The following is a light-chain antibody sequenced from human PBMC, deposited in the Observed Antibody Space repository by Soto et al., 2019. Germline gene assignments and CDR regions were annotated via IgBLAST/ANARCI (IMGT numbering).Light chain of an antibody. CDR1: QSVSFY. CDR2: DAS. Sequence: EIVLTQSPATLSLSPGERATLSCRASQSVSFYLAWYQHKPGQAPRLLISDASNRATGIPARFSGSGSGTDFTLTISSLEPEDFAVYYCQQRSDWPPYTFGQGTKLEIK. CDR3: QQRSDWPPYT. V-gene: IGKV3-11*01. J-gene: IGKJ2*01.